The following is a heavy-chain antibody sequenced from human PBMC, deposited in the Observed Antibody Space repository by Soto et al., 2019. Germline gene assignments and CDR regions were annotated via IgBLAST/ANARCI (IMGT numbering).Heavy chain of an antibody. V-gene: IGHV4-4*02. J-gene: IGHJ4*02. CDR1: GGSISSSNW. Sequence: QVQLQESGPGLVKPSGTLSLTCAVSGGSISSSNWWSWVRQPPGKGLEWIGEIYHSGSTNYNPSLXXRXTXXVDKAKNQFSLKLSAVTAADTAVYYCARVQGATPYWGQGTLVTVSS. CDR3: ARVQGATPY. D-gene: IGHD1-26*01. CDR2: IYHSGST.